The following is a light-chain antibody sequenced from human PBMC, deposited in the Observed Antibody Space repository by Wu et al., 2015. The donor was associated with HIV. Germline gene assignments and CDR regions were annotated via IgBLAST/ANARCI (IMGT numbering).Light chain of an antibody. CDR1: QSVSRS. CDR2: DAS. Sequence: IVLTQSPVTLSLSPGERATLSCRASQSVSRSLAWYQQKPVQAPRLLIYDASNRATGIPDRFSGSGSGTDFTLTISSLEPEDFAVYYCQQYSNWPLSFGGGTRVEI. J-gene: IGKJ4*01. CDR3: QQYSNWPLS. V-gene: IGKV3-11*01.